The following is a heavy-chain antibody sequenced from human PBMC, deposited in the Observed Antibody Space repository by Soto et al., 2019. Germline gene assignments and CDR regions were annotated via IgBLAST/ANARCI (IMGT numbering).Heavy chain of an antibody. V-gene: IGHV3-30*18. Sequence: GGSLRLSCAASGFTCSSYGMHWVRQAPGKGLEWVAVISYDGSNKYYADSVKGRFTISRDNSKNTLYLQMNSLRAEDTAVYYCAKTYYDSSGYAFFYFDYWGQGTLVTVSS. CDR2: ISYDGSNK. CDR1: GFTCSSYG. CDR3: AKTYYDSSGYAFFYFDY. D-gene: IGHD3-22*01. J-gene: IGHJ4*02.